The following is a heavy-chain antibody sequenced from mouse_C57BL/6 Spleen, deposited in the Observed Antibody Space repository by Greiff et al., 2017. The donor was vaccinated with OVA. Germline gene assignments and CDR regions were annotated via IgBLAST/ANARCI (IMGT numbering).Heavy chain of an antibody. CDR3: TVDWDGY. CDR2: IRLKSDNYAT. Sequence: EVLLVESGGGLVQPGGSMKLSCVASGFTFSNYWMNWVRQSPEKGLEWVAQIRLKSDNYATHYAESVKGRFTISRDDSKSSVYLQMNNVRAEDTGIYYCTVDWDGYWGQGTTLTVSS. D-gene: IGHD4-1*01. J-gene: IGHJ2*01. V-gene: IGHV6-3*01. CDR1: GFTFSNYW.